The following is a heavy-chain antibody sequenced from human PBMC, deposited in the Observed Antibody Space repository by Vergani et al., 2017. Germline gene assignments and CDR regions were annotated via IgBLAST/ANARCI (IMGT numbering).Heavy chain of an antibody. CDR3: ARAERRIAVAGKFWDYGMDV. D-gene: IGHD6-19*01. J-gene: IGHJ6*02. Sequence: QVQLQESGPGLVKPSETLSLTCTVSGGSISSYYWSWIRQPPGKGLEWIGEINHSGSTNYNPSLKSRVTISVDTSKNQFSLKLSSVTAADTAVYYCARAERRIAVAGKFWDYGMDVWGQGTTVTVSS. CDR1: GGSISSYY. V-gene: IGHV4-34*01. CDR2: INHSGST.